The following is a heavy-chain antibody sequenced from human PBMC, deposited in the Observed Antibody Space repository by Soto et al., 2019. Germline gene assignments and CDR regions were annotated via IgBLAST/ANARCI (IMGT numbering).Heavy chain of an antibody. D-gene: IGHD3-22*01. J-gene: IGHJ4*02. CDR1: GGTFSSYA. Sequence: SVKVSCKASGGTFSSYAISWVRQAPGQGLEWMGGIIPIFGTANYAQKFQGRVTITADESTSTAYMELSSLRSEDTAVYYCARAPADYYDSSGYYPYWGQGTLVTVSS. CDR3: ARAPADYYDSSGYYPY. CDR2: IIPIFGTA. V-gene: IGHV1-69*13.